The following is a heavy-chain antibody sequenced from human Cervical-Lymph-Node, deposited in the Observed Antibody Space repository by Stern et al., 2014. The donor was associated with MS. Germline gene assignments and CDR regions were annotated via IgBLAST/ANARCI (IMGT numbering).Heavy chain of an antibody. CDR2: IYPGDSET. CDR3: ARRGHGYMGIDY. CDR1: GYRFTNNW. Sequence: VQLVQSGAEVRKPGESLRISCEVSGYRFTNNWIGWVRQVPGKGLEWMGIIYPGDSETRYSPSSQGQVTILVDKSNSITYLQWSSLKASDTAIYYCARRGHGYMGIDYWGQGTLVTVSS. J-gene: IGHJ4*02. V-gene: IGHV5-51*03. D-gene: IGHD1-1*01.